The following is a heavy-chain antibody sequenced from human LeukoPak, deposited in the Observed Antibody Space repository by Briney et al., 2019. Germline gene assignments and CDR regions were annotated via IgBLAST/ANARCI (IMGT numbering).Heavy chain of an antibody. CDR2: VSGRTGVV. V-gene: IGHV3-48*01. CDR1: GFTFTDYG. CDR3: AKDTSYHGY. J-gene: IGHJ4*02. D-gene: IGHD3-16*02. Sequence: GGSLRLSCATSGFTFTDYGMNWVRQAPGKGLEWVSFVSGRTGVVHYADFVKGRFTISRDNAKNSLYLQMNSLRADDTAVYFCAKDTSYHGYWGQGTLVTVSS.